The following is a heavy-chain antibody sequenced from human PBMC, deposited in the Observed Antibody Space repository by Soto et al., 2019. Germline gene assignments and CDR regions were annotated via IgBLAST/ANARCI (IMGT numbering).Heavy chain of an antibody. V-gene: IGHV3-74*01. CDR3: ASSLLTPFDY. J-gene: IGHJ4*02. CDR2: INIDGSSA. CDR1: GFTFSSYW. Sequence: EVQLVESGGGLVQPGGSLRLSCAASGFTFSSYWMHWVRQVPGKGLVWVSRINIDGSSAFYADSVKGRFTISRDNAKNTLYLQMISRRAEDTGVDYCASSLLTPFDYWGRGTLVTVSS. D-gene: IGHD7-27*01.